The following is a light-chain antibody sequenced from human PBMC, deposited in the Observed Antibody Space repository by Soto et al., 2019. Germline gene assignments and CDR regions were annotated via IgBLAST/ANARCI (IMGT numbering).Light chain of an antibody. J-gene: IGKJ5*01. CDR2: GAS. V-gene: IGKV3-20*01. CDR3: QQYSDLPMT. CDR1: QSVSSSY. Sequence: ENVLTQSPGTLSLSPGGRATLSCRASQSVSSSYLTWYQQKPGQAPRLLIYGASSRATGVPDRFSGSASGTDFTLTISRLEPEDFAVYFCQQYSDLPMTFGQGTRLEIK.